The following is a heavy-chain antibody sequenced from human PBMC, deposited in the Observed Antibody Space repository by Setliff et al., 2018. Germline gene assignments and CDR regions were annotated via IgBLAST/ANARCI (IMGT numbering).Heavy chain of an antibody. D-gene: IGHD2-21*02. V-gene: IGHV1-24*01. Sequence: ASVKVSCKVSGYTLTEVSMHWVRQAPGKGLEWMGGFDPEDEETIYAQKFQGRVTMTEDTSTDTAYMELSSLRSEDTAVYYCASHGGNSLSIYYWGQGTLVTVSS. CDR1: GYTLTEVS. CDR3: ASHGGNSLSIYY. J-gene: IGHJ4*02. CDR2: FDPEDEET.